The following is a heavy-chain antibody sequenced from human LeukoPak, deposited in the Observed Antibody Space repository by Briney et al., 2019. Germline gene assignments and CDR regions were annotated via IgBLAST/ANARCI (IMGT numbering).Heavy chain of an antibody. CDR2: IYYSGST. Sequence: PSETLSLTCTVSGGSISSGDYYWSWIRQSPGKGLEWIGFIYYSGSTYYNPSLKSRAIISIDTSKHQFSLKLSSVTAADTAVYYCARHLSSSWLYYFDYWGQGTLVTVSS. D-gene: IGHD6-13*01. CDR3: ARHLSSSWLYYFDY. V-gene: IGHV4-30-4*08. J-gene: IGHJ4*02. CDR1: GGSISSGDYY.